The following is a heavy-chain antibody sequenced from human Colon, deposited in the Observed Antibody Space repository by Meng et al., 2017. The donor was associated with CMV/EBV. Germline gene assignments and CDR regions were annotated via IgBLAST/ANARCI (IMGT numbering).Heavy chain of an antibody. CDR2: INHSGST. D-gene: IGHD4-11*01. Sequence: QVQLQQWGAGLLKPSETLSLNCAVYGGSFSGYYWSWIRQPPGKGLEWIGEINHSGSTNYNPSLKSRVTISVDTSKNQFSLKLSSVTAADTAVYYCARGRLPTDPWGQGTLVTVSS. V-gene: IGHV4-34*01. CDR1: GGSFSGYY. CDR3: ARGRLPTDP. J-gene: IGHJ5*02.